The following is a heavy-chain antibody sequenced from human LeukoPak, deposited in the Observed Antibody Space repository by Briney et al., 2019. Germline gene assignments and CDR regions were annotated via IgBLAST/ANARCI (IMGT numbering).Heavy chain of an antibody. Sequence: PSQTLSLTCTVSGNSISSGDNYWSWIRQPAGKGLEWIGRIYYSGSTYYNPSLKSRVTISVDTSKNQFSLKLSSVTAADTAVYYCARHGDYYGSGSYSRGWFDPWGQGTLVTVSS. CDR2: IYYSGST. V-gene: IGHV4-30-2*03. J-gene: IGHJ5*02. CDR1: GNSISSGDNY. D-gene: IGHD3-10*01. CDR3: ARHGDYYGSGSYSRGWFDP.